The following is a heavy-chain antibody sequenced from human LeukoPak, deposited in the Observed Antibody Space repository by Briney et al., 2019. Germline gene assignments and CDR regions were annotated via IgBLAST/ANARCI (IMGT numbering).Heavy chain of an antibody. V-gene: IGHV3-23*01. CDR1: GFTFSNYA. Sequence: PGGSLRLSCEASGFTFSNYAMSWVRQAPGKGLEWVSGTCGHGISIYYADSVKGRFTISRDNSKNTLYLQMNSLRAEDTAVYYCAKESCDILTGYCVPFDYWGQGTLVTVSS. CDR3: AKESCDILTGYCVPFDY. CDR2: TCGHGISI. D-gene: IGHD3-9*01. J-gene: IGHJ4*02.